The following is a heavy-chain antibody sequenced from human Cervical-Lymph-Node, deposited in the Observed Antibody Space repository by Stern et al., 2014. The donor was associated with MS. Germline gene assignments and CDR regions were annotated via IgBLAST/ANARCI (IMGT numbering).Heavy chain of an antibody. CDR1: GYTFTSYW. J-gene: IGHJ4*02. CDR3: ARQRYFDY. Sequence: VQLVQSGPEVKMPGESLKISCQASGYTFTSYWIGWVRQMPGKAREGIAIIFPGGSDIRYSPSFQGQVTISADKSSSTAYLQWNNLKASDTAIYYCARQRYFDYWGQGTLVTVSS. V-gene: IGHV5-51*01. CDR2: IFPGGSDI.